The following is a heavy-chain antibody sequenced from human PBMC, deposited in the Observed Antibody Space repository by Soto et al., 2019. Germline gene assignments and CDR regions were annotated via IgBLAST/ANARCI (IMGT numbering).Heavy chain of an antibody. V-gene: IGHV4-39*01. CDR3: VSQRTSVLTQAYFDY. CDR2: VYYRGRS. D-gene: IGHD2-8*01. Sequence: SETLSLTCTVSGDSVSNSNYYWGWIRQSPGKGLEWIGSVYYRGRSYSKSSVKSRVTISVDTSKNQFSLNLNSVTASDTAVYFCVSQRTSVLTQAYFDYWGPGALVTVSS. CDR1: GDSVSNSNYY. J-gene: IGHJ4*02.